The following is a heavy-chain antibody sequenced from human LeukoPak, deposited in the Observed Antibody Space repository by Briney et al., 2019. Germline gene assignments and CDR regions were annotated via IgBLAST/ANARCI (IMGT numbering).Heavy chain of an antibody. CDR1: GYTFTSYG. CDR2: ISAYNGNT. Sequence: GASVKVSCKASGYTFTSYGISWVRQAPGQGLEWMGWISAYNGNTNYAQKLQGRVTMTTDTSTSTAYMELRSLRSDDTAVYYCARDPGEGATLGYLAGSIDYWGQGTLVTVSS. CDR3: ARDPGEGATLGYLAGSIDY. V-gene: IGHV1-18*01. D-gene: IGHD1-26*01. J-gene: IGHJ4*02.